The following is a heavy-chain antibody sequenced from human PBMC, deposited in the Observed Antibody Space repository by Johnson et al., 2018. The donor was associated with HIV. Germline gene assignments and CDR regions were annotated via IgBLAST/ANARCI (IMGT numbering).Heavy chain of an antibody. CDR1: GFTFSSYA. V-gene: IGHV3-30*04. D-gene: IGHD2-15*01. Sequence: QVQLVESGGGVVQPGRSLRLSCAASGFTFSSYAMHWVRQAPGKGLEWVAVISYDGNNEYYADSVKGRFTISRDNSKNTLYLQMNSLRVEDTAVYYCARDQGDIVVVVAAELWAFDIWGQGTMVTVSS. CDR3: ARDQGDIVVVVAAELWAFDI. CDR2: ISYDGNNE. J-gene: IGHJ3*02.